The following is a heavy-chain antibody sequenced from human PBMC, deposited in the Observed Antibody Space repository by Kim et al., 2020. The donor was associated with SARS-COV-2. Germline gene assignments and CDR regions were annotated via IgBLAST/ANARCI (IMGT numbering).Heavy chain of an antibody. V-gene: IGHV5-51*01. CDR3: ARLQYCDVDCYSRVGYYHYYYGMDV. CDR1: GYRFNKFW. D-gene: IGHD2-21*02. CDR2: IYPGDSDT. J-gene: IGHJ6*02. Sequence: GESLKISCKGSGYRFNKFWIAWVRQMPGKGLEWMGTIYPGDSDTRYSPSFQGQGTISADQSISTVYLQWSSLKASDTAMYYCARLQYCDVDCYSRVGYYHYYYGMDVWGQGTTVTVSS.